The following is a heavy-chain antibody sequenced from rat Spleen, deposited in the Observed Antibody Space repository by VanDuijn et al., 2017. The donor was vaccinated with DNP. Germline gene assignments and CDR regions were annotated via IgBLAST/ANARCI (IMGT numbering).Heavy chain of an antibody. Sequence: EVQLVESGGGLVQPGRSLKLSCGASGFTFSKYGMAWVRQAPTKGLEWVASISTVGDNAYYRDSVKGRFTISRDNAKNTLSLQMNSLRSEDTATYYCTTGSYLDYWGQGVMVTVSS. V-gene: IGHV5S13*01. J-gene: IGHJ2*01. D-gene: IGHD5-1*01. CDR1: GFTFSKYG. CDR3: TTGSYLDY. CDR2: ISTVGDNA.